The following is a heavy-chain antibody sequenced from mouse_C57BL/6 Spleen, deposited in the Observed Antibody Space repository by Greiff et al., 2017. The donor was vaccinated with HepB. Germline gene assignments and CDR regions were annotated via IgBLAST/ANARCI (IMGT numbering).Heavy chain of an antibody. CDR1: GFTFSDYG. Sequence: EVHLVESGGGLVKPGGSLKLSCAASGFTFSDYGMHWVRQAPEKGLEWVAYISSGSSTIYYADTVKGRFTISRDNAKNTLFLQMTSLRSEDTAMYYCARDGNYGPYFDVWGTGTTVTVSS. CDR3: ARDGNYGPYFDV. CDR2: ISSGSSTI. D-gene: IGHD2-1*01. V-gene: IGHV5-17*01. J-gene: IGHJ1*03.